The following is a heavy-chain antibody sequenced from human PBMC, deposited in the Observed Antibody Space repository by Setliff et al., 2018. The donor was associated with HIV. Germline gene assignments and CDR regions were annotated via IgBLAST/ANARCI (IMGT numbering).Heavy chain of an antibody. CDR1: GDSIITYY. V-gene: IGHV4-4*08. J-gene: IGHJ4*02. CDR3: AREHDYSNYRRLDS. Sequence: PSETLSLTCTVSGDSIITYYWTWIRQPPGKGLEWIGYIHHSGCSDCTPSLRSRVTMSVDTSKNQFSLKLTSVTAADTAVYYCAREHDYSNYRRLDSWGQGILVTVSS. CDR2: IHHSGCS. D-gene: IGHD4-4*01.